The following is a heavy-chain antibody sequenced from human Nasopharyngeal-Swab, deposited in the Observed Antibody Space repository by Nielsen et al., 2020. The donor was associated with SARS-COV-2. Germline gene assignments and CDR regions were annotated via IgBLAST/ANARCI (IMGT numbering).Heavy chain of an antibody. J-gene: IGHJ1*01. D-gene: IGHD1-7*01. V-gene: IGHV3-11*04. CDR1: GFTFSDYY. CDR3: ASELELNAEYFQH. Sequence: GESLKISCAASGFTFSDYYMSWIRPAPGKGLEWVSYISSSGSTIYYADSVKGRFTISRDNAKNSLYLQMNSLRAEDTAVYYCASELELNAEYFQHWGQGTLVTVSS. CDR2: ISSSGSTI.